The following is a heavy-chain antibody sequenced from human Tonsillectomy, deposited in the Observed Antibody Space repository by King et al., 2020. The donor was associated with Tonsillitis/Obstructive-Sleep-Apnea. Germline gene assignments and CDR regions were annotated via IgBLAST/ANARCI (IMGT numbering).Heavy chain of an antibody. CDR3: ARDSKRIGYCSSTSGYAGHYYYYYMDV. Sequence: VQLVESGGGLVQPGGSLRLSCAASGFTVSSNYMSWVRQAPGKGLEWVSVIYSGGSTYYADSVKGRFTISRDNSKNTLYLQMNSLRAEGTAVYYCARDSKRIGYCSSTSGYAGHYYYYYMDVWGKGTTVTVSS. CDR2: IYSGGST. CDR1: GFTVSSNY. V-gene: IGHV3-66*01. D-gene: IGHD2-2*01. J-gene: IGHJ6*03.